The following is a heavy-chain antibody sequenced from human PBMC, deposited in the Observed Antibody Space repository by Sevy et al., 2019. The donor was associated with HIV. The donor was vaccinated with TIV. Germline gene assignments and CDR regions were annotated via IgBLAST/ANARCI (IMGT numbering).Heavy chain of an antibody. J-gene: IGHJ6*02. V-gene: IGHV3-7*01. CDR2: IKEDGSEM. CDR3: ARGWYRSISYLNYGMDV. CDR1: GFTFSTYW. D-gene: IGHD6-13*01. Sequence: GGSLRLSCAVSGFTFSTYWMSWVRQAPGKGLEWVANIKEDGSEMYYVGSVKGRYTISRDNAQKSLSLQMNTLRDEDTAVYYCARGWYRSISYLNYGMDVWGQGTTVTVSS.